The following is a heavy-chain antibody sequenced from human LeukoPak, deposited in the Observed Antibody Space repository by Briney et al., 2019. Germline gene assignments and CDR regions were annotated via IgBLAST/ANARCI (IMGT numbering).Heavy chain of an antibody. Sequence: SETLSLTCGVYGWSFGNDFWTWIRQPPGKGLEWIGEINYSGSTNYNPSLKGRVTISVDRSKNQFSLKLSSVTAADTAVYYCARHFAPEAWFQAPWGQGTLVTVSS. J-gene: IGHJ5*02. CDR2: INYSGST. CDR1: GWSFGNDF. D-gene: IGHD3-10*01. V-gene: IGHV4-34*01. CDR3: ARHFAPEAWFQAP.